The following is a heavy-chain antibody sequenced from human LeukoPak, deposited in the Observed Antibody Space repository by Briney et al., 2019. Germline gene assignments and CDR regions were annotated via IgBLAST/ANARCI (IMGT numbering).Heavy chain of an antibody. V-gene: IGHV4-59*08. CDR1: GGSIGRDY. CDR3: ARPPAYTSWTYAFDI. J-gene: IGHJ3*02. Sequence: SETLSLTCTVSGGSIGRDYWTWIRQPPGKGLEYIGYIYYNGATNYNPSLKSRVTISVDTSKNQFSLKLSSVTAADTAVYYCARPPAYTSWTYAFDIWGQGTMVTVSS. CDR2: IYYNGAT. D-gene: IGHD1-1*01.